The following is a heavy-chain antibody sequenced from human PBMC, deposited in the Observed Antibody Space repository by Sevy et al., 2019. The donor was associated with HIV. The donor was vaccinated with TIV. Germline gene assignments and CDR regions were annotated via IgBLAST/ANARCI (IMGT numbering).Heavy chain of an antibody. V-gene: IGHV3-48*02. D-gene: IGHD1-1*01. CDR2: SSSISGPT. Sequence: GGSLRLSCVTSGFIFSRYAMIWVRQAPGKGLEWVSYSSSISGPTYYADSVEGRITSSRDNAKNSLFLQMNSLRDEDTAVYYCATGRGFFWGQGTLVTVSS. CDR3: ATGRGFF. J-gene: IGHJ1*01. CDR1: GFIFSRYA.